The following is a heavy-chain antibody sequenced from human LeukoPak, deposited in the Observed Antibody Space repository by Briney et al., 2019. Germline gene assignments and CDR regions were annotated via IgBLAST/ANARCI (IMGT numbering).Heavy chain of an antibody. CDR2: ISSSGSTI. CDR3: AELGITMIGGV. CDR1: GFTFSSYE. Sequence: GGSLRLSCAASGFTFSSYEMNWVRQAPWRGLEWVSYISSSGSTIYYADSVKGRFTISRDNAKNSLYLQMNSLRAEDTAVYYCAELGITMIGGVWGKGTTVTISS. D-gene: IGHD3-10*02. V-gene: IGHV3-48*03. J-gene: IGHJ6*04.